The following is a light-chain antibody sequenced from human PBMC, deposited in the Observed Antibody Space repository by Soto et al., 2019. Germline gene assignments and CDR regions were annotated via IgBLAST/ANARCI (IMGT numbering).Light chain of an antibody. CDR3: SSYTGSSTHV. V-gene: IGLV2-14*01. CDR2: EVT. CDR1: SNDVGGYNY. J-gene: IGLJ1*01. Sequence: QSALTQPASVSGSPGQSITISCTGTSNDVGGYNYVSWYQQHPGKAPKLMIYEVTNRPSGVSNRFSGSKSGNTASLTISGLQAEDEADYYCSSYTGSSTHVFGSGTSSPS.